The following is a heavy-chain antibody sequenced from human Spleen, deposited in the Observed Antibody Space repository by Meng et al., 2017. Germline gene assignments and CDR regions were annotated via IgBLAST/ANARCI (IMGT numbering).Heavy chain of an antibody. D-gene: IGHD4-11*01. CDR1: GGSFSDYY. Sequence: QGSLTQWGEGLLSPSETLSFTCVVSGGSFSDYYWSWIRQPPGKGLEWIGEINHSGSTNYNPSLESRATISVDTSQNNLSLKLSSVTAADSAVYYCARGPTTMAHDFDYWGQGTLVTVSS. CDR2: INHSGST. V-gene: IGHV4-34*01. J-gene: IGHJ4*02. CDR3: ARGPTTMAHDFDY.